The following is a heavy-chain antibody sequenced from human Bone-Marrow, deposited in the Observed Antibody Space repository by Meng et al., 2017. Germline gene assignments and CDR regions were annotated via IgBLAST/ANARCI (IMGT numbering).Heavy chain of an antibody. V-gene: IGHV1-69*05. D-gene: IGHD2-15*01. J-gene: IGHJ4*02. CDR1: GGTFSSYA. Sequence: SVKVSCKASGGTFSSYAISWVQQAPGQGLEWMGGIIPIFGTANYAQKFQGRVTITTDESTSTAYMELSSLRSEDTAGYYCARDGDCSGGSCYHGGDYWGQGTLVTVSS. CDR2: IIPIFGTA. CDR3: ARDGDCSGGSCYHGGDY.